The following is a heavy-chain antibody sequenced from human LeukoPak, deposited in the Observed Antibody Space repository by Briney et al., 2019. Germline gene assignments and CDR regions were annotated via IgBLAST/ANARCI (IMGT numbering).Heavy chain of an antibody. Sequence: RTLTLSCEVSRFTARVNHITWARQGMGKGMDWGAVILHGGVTHYTDSLRDRFSISTDKSKNVLYLQMDTLRAEDTAIYYCVRERDYDTYFDYWGRGTLVIVSS. CDR1: RFTARVNH. CDR3: VRERDYDTYFDY. J-gene: IGHJ4*02. V-gene: IGHV3-53*01. CDR2: ILHGGVT. D-gene: IGHD4-17*01.